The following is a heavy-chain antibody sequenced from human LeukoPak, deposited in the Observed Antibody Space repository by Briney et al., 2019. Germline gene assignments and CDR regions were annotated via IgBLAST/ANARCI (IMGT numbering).Heavy chain of an antibody. D-gene: IGHD1-26*01. V-gene: IGHV1-8*01. Sequence: ASVKVSCKASGYTFTSYDINWVRQATGQGLEWMGWMNPNSGNTGYAQKFQGRVTMTRNTSISTAYMELRSLRSEDTAVYYCARSKGGRVGATKALDYWGQGTLVTVSS. CDR1: GYTFTSYD. J-gene: IGHJ4*02. CDR2: MNPNSGNT. CDR3: ARSKGGRVGATKALDY.